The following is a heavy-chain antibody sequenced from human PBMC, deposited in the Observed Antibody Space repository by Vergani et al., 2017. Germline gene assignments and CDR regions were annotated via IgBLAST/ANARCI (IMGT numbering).Heavy chain of an antibody. J-gene: IGHJ4*02. CDR2: VSFRGDT. CDR1: GASVNSYY. D-gene: IGHD3-10*01. Sequence: QVKLQESGPGLVKPSETLSLTCTVSGASVNSYYWSWIRQPPGKGLEWMGYVSFRGDTLYDPSVKGRMTISFNTPSNQFSLYLTSVTAADTAVYYCARSRIYYGSGSPDYWVQGTLVTVSS. CDR3: ARSRIYYGSGSPDY. V-gene: IGHV4-59*02.